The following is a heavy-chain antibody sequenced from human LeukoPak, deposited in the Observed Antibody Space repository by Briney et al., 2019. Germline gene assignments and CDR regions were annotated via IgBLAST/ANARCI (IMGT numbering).Heavy chain of an antibody. CDR3: AREWYQLREYYYYGMDV. CDR2: INPSGGST. Sequence: ASVKVSCKASGYTFTSYYMHWVRQAPGQGLEWMGIINPSGGSTSYAQKFQGRVTMTRDTSTSTVYMELSSLRSEDTAVYYCAREWYQLREYYYYGMDVWGQGTTVTVSS. CDR1: GYTFTSYY. J-gene: IGHJ6*02. V-gene: IGHV1-46*01. D-gene: IGHD2-2*01.